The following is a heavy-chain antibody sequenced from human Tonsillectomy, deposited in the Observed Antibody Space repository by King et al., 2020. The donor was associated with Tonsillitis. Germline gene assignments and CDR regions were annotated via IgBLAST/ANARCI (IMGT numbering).Heavy chain of an antibody. Sequence: VQLVESGGGLVQPGGSLRLSCVASGFTFSSYAMSWVRQAPGKGLEWVSVIYSGGSSTYYADSVKGRFTISRDNSKNTLYLQMNSLRAEDTAIYYCAKAPWIQLWPDFDYWGQGTLVTVSS. V-gene: IGHV3-23*03. CDR2: IYSGGSST. J-gene: IGHJ4*02. CDR3: AKAPWIQLWPDFDY. CDR1: GFTFSSYA. D-gene: IGHD5-18*01.